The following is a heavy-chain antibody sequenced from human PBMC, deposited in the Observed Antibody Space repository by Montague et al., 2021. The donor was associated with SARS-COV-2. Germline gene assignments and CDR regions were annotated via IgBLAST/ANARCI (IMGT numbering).Heavy chain of an antibody. D-gene: IGHD5-12*01. CDR2: VHYSGST. Sequence: SETLSLTCTVSGGSISSNYWNWIRQPPGRGLEWIGVVHYSGSTNYSPSLESRVTISADTYKNHFSLKLRSVTAADTAVYYCARELSWPDYFDYWGQGTLVTVSS. CDR3: ARELSWPDYFDY. J-gene: IGHJ4*02. V-gene: IGHV4-59*01. CDR1: GGSISSNY.